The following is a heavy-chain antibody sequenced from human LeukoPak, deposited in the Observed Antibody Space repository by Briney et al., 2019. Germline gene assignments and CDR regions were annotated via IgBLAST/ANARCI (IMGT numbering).Heavy chain of an antibody. D-gene: IGHD6-13*01. CDR2: MYSSGST. CDR3: ARVTGYMVEDYFDY. Sequence: SETLSLTCTASGGSISSSSYYWSWIRQPAGKRLEWIGRMYSSGSTNYNPSLKSRVTMSVDTSKNQFSLKLSSVTAADTAVYYCARVTGYMVEDYFDYWGQGTLVTVSS. CDR1: GGSISSSSYY. V-gene: IGHV4-61*02. J-gene: IGHJ4*02.